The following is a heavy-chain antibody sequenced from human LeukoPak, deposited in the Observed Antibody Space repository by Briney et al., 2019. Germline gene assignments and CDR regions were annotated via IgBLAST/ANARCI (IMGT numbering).Heavy chain of an antibody. D-gene: IGHD6-6*01. CDR3: ARDSSPYSSSSGFDY. Sequence: EASVKVSCKASGGTFSSYAISWVRQAPGQGLEWMGGIIPIFGTANYAQKFQGRVTITTDESTSTAYMELSSLRSEDTAVYYCARDSSPYSSSSGFDYWGQGTLVTVSS. V-gene: IGHV1-69*05. J-gene: IGHJ4*02. CDR1: GGTFSSYA. CDR2: IIPIFGTA.